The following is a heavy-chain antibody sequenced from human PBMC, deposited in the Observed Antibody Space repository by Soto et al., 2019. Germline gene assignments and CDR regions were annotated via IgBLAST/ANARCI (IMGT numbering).Heavy chain of an antibody. CDR2: INSDGSST. D-gene: IGHD2-2*01. V-gene: IGHV3-74*01. J-gene: IGHJ3*01. CDR3: ARPQYLPDDVFDV. CDR1: GFTFTNYW. Sequence: AGGSLRLSCAASGFTFTNYWMQWVRQAPGKGLVRVSRINSDGSSTSHADSVKGRFTISRDNAKNTLYLQMSSLRAEDTAVYYCARPQYLPDDVFDVWGRGTVVTVSS.